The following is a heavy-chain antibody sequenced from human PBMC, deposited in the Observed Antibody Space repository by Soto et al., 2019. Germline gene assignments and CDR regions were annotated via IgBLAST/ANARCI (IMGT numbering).Heavy chain of an antibody. J-gene: IGHJ5*02. CDR1: GFTFSSYS. V-gene: IGHV3-21*04. D-gene: IGHD2-2*01. Sequence: PGGSLRLSCAASGFTFSSYSMNWVRQAPGKGLEWVSSISSSSSYIYYADSVKGRFTTSRDNSKNTLYLQMNSLRAEDTAVYYCAKEKISTSCCNWFDPWGQGTLVTVSS. CDR2: ISSSSSYI. CDR3: AKEKISTSCCNWFDP.